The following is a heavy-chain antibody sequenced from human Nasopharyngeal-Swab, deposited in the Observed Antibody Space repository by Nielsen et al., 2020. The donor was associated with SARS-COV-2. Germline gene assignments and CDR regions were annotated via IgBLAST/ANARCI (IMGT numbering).Heavy chain of an antibody. V-gene: IGHV3-30*18. CDR2: ISYDGSNK. D-gene: IGHD2-2*01. CDR3: AKESSTYYYDN. Sequence: GESLKISCAASGFTFSSYGMHWVRQAPGKGLEWVAVISYDGSNKYYADSVKGRFTISRDNPENTLYLQMNSLRPEDTAVYYCAKESSTYYYDNWGQGTLVTVSS. J-gene: IGHJ4*02. CDR1: GFTFSSYG.